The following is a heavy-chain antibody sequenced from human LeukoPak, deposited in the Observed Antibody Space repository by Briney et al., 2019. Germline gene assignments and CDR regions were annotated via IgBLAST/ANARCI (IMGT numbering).Heavy chain of an antibody. CDR1: GFTFDDFA. CDR3: AKAGYGGDNFAY. CDR2: ISWNSGSI. V-gene: IGHV3-9*01. Sequence: PGGSLRLSCAASGFTFDDFAMHWVRQAPGKGLEWVSGISWNSGSIGYVDSVKGRFTISRDNAKNSPYLQMHSLRPEDTALYYCAKAGYGGDNFAYWGQGTLVTVSS. J-gene: IGHJ4*02. D-gene: IGHD1-26*01.